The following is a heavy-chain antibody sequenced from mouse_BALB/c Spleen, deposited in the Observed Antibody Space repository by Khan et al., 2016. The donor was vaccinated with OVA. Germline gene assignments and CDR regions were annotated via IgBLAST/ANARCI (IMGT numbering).Heavy chain of an antibody. CDR3: ARSSFYPFYCDY. V-gene: IGHV1-84*02. CDR2: IYPGSGNT. D-gene: IGHD2-1*01. J-gene: IGHJ2*01. Sequence: QVQLKQSGPELVKPGTSVKISCKASGYTFTDFYINWVKQKPGQGLEWIGWIYPGSGNTKYNEKFKDKTTLTVDTSSSTAYMQLSSLTSEDTAVYFCARSSFYPFYCDYWGQGTTLTVSS. CDR1: GYTFTDFY.